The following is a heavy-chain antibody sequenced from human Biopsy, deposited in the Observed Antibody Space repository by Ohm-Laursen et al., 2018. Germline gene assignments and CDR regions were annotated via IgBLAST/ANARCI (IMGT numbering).Heavy chain of an antibody. D-gene: IGHD2/OR15-2a*01. CDR2: ISYDGSKT. Sequence: RSLRLSYAASGFTFSNSGMHWVRQAPGKGLEWVAAISYDGSKTDYGDSVKGRLNISRDNSKNTLDLQMSSLRVEDTAVYFCAKDKGTFNFYYYGMDVWGQGTTVTVSS. J-gene: IGHJ6*02. CDR1: GFTFSNSG. V-gene: IGHV3-30*18. CDR3: AKDKGTFNFYYYGMDV.